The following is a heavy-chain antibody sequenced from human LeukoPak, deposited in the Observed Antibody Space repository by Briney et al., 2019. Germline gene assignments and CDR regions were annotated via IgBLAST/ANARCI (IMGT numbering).Heavy chain of an antibody. CDR3: ARGLGGPRLGY. J-gene: IGHJ4*02. Sequence: PSETLSLTCAVYGGSFSGYFCSWIRQSPGKDLEWIGEVSQSGDTYYNPSLTSRVTMSVDTSKNQFSLEVNSVTAADTAVYYCARGLGGPRLGYWGQGTLVTVSS. CDR1: GGSFSGYF. V-gene: IGHV4-34*01. D-gene: IGHD3-16*01. CDR2: VSQSGDT.